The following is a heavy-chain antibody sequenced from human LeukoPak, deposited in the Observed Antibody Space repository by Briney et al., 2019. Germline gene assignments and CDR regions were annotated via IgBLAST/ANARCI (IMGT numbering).Heavy chain of an antibody. CDR1: GGTFSSYA. D-gene: IGHD6-13*01. V-gene: IGHV1-69*13. J-gene: IGHJ6*03. Sequence: ASVKVSCKASGGTFSSYAISWVRQAPGQGLEWMGGIIPIFGTANYAQKFQGRVTITADESTSTAYMELSSLRSEDTAVYYCARLGMRQQHPWSGSSYYYYYMDVWGKGTTVTASS. CDR2: IIPIFGTA. CDR3: ARLGMRQQHPWSGSSYYYYYMDV.